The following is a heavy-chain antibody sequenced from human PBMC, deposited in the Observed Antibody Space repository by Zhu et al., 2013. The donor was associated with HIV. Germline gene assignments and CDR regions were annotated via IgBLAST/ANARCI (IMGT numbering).Heavy chain of an antibody. D-gene: IGHD1-26*01. CDR1: GYTFSSYG. CDR3: ARDVYSFTIAGGIDF. V-gene: IGHV1-18*01. J-gene: IGHJ4*02. CDR2: ISGYNGNT. Sequence: QVQLVQSGGEMKMPGASVKVSCTTSGYTFSSYGISWVRQAPGQGLEWLAWISGYNGNTYYAQVVQGRATTTTDTSTNTAYLELSSLRSDDTAVYYCARDVYSFTIAGGIDFWGRGTLVTVSS.